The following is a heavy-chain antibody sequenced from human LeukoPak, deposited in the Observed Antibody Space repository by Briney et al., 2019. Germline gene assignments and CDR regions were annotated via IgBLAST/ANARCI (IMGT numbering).Heavy chain of an antibody. CDR1: GYTFTGYY. CDR3: ARFSGNYSGVAFDI. D-gene: IGHD1-26*01. Sequence: GSVKVSCKASGYTFTGYYRHWVRQAPGQGLEWMGWINPNSGGTNYAQKFQGRVTMTRDTSISTAYMELSRLRSEDTAVYYCARFSGNYSGVAFDIGGQGTMVTVSS. CDR2: INPNSGGT. J-gene: IGHJ3*02. V-gene: IGHV1-2*02.